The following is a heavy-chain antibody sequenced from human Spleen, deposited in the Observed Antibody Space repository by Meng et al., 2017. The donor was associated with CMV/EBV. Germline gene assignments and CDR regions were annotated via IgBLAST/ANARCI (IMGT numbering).Heavy chain of an antibody. CDR3: AKHNSRVVIGGGVDY. CDR1: GFTFSTYE. D-gene: IGHD3-3*01. CDR2: IYSGGST. V-gene: IGHV3-66*04. J-gene: IGHJ4*02. Sequence: GESLKISCAVSGFTFSTYEMNWVRQAPGKGLEWVSVIYSGGSTYYADSVKGRFTISRDNSKNTLYLQMHSLRAEDTAMYYCAKHNSRVVIGGGVDYWGQGTLVTVSS.